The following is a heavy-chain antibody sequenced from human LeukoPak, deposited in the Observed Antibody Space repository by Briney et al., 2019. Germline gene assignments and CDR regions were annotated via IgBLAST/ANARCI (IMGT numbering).Heavy chain of an antibody. J-gene: IGHJ4*02. D-gene: IGHD3-10*01. CDR2: IYPGDSDT. CDR3: ARVGTYWSNYYFEY. V-gene: IGHV5-51*01. Sequence: GESLKISRQGTRSSFTTYWIGSVRQMPGKGLECMGIIYPGDSDTRYSPSFQGQVTISADKSINIAYLQWSSLEASDTAMHYCARVGTYWSNYYFEYWGEGTLVTVSS. CDR1: RSSFTTYW.